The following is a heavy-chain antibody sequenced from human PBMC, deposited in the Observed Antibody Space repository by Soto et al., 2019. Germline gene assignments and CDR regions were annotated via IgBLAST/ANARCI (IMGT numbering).Heavy chain of an antibody. V-gene: IGHV4-61*01. CDR3: ARDIWYYDSSGPGGYYYYYGMDV. CDR1: GGSVSSGSYY. CDR2: IYYSGST. J-gene: IGHJ6*02. Sequence: SETLSLTCTVSGGSVSSGSYYWSWIRQPPGKGLEWIGYIYYSGSTNYNPSLKSRVTISVDTSKNQFSLKLSSVTAAETAVYYCARDIWYYDSSGPGGYYYYYGMDVWGQGTTVTVSS. D-gene: IGHD3-22*01.